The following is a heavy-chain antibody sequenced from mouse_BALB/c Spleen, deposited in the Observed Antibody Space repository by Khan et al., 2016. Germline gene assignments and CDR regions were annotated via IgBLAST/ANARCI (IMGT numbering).Heavy chain of an antibody. V-gene: IGHV1-15*01. CDR3: TRGDYYGSSYPFDY. D-gene: IGHD1-1*01. CDR1: GYTFTDYE. J-gene: IGHJ2*01. Sequence: QVQLQQSGAELVRPGASVTLSCKASGYTFTDYEMHWVKQTPVHGLEWIGAIDPETGGTAYNQKFKGKATLTADKSSSTAYMELRSLTSEDSAVYYCTRGDYYGSSYPFDYWGQGTTLTVSS. CDR2: IDPETGGT.